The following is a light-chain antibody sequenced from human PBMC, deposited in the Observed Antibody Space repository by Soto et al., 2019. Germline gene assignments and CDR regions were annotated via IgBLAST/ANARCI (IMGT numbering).Light chain of an antibody. CDR1: QAITND. Sequence: DIQMTQSPSSLSASVGDRVTITCRASQAITNDLSWYQQKPGEPPKRLIYAASTLHSGVPSRFSGSGSGTEFTLTISSLQPEEFATYFCLQHNSYPRTFGQGTKVEIK. CDR2: AAS. V-gene: IGKV1-17*01. CDR3: LQHNSYPRT. J-gene: IGKJ1*01.